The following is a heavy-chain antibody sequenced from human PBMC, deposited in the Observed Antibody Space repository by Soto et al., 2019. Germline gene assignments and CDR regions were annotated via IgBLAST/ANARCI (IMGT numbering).Heavy chain of an antibody. CDR3: ARDEGYYDFWSGYFSRYYYYGMAV. J-gene: IGHJ6*02. CDR2: ISAYNGNT. CDR1: GYAFTSYG. D-gene: IGHD3-3*01. Sequence: GASVKVSSKASGYAFTSYGISWVLQAPGQGLEWMGWISAYNGNTNYAQKLQGRVTMTTDTSTSTAYMELRSLRSDDTAVYYCARDEGYYDFWSGYFSRYYYYGMAVWGQGTTVTVSS. V-gene: IGHV1-18*01.